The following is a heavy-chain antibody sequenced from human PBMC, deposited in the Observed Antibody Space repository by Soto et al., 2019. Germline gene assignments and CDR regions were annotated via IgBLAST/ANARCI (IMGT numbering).Heavy chain of an antibody. J-gene: IGHJ4*02. CDR3: AQRGGMATSYYFDY. Sequence: GASVKVSYKASGGTFSSYAISWVRQAPGQGLEWMGGIIPIFGTANYAQKFQGRVTITADESTSTAYMELSSLRSEDTAVYYCAQRGGMATSYYFDYWGQGTLVTVSS. V-gene: IGHV1-69*13. CDR2: IIPIFGTA. D-gene: IGHD5-12*01. CDR1: GGTFSSYA.